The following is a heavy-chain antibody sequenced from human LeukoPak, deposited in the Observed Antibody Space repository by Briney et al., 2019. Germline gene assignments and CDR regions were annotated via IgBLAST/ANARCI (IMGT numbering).Heavy chain of an antibody. CDR1: GDSVSGNTAT. D-gene: IGHD5-18*01. CDR2: TYYKSKWHS. Sequence: SRTLSLTCAISGDSVSGNTATWNWIRPSPSRGLEWLGSTYYKSKWHSDYAVSVQTRIILNPDTSKNQFSLQLNSVTPEETAVYVCARGLDTAIASWGEGTLVSVSS. V-gene: IGHV6-1*01. CDR3: ARGLDTAIAS. J-gene: IGHJ4*02.